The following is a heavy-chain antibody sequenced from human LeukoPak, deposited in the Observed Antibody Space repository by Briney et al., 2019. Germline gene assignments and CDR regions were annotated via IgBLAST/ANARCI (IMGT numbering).Heavy chain of an antibody. CDR1: GYSFTSYW. CDR2: IYPGDSDT. V-gene: IGHV5-51*01. D-gene: IGHD3-3*01. Sequence: GESLKISCKGSGYSFTSYWIGWVRQMPGKGLEWMGIIYPGDSDTRYSPSLQGQVTISADKSISTAYLQWSSLKASDTAMYYCARTSKYYDFWSGYYENDAFDIWGQGTMVTVSS. CDR3: ARTSKYYDFWSGYYENDAFDI. J-gene: IGHJ3*02.